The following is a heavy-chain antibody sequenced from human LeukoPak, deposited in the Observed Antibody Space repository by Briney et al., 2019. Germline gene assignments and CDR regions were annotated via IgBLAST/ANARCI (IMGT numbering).Heavy chain of an antibody. D-gene: IGHD5-12*01. CDR3: AREETVANSFDY. V-gene: IGHV4-61*08. J-gene: IGHJ4*02. Sequence: SETLSLTCTVSGGSISSGDYYWSWIRQPPGKGLEWIGYIYYSGSTNYNPSLKSRVTISVDTSKNQFSLKLSSVTAADTAVYYCAREETVANSFDYWGQGTLVTVSS. CDR2: IYYSGST. CDR1: GGSISSGDYY.